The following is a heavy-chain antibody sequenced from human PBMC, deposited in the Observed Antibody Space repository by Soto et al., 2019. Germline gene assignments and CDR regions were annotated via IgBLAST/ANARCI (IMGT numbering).Heavy chain of an antibody. CDR3: ARSGSGSGWL. V-gene: IGHV4-61*01. Sequence: QVQLQESGPGLVKHSETLSLTCTVSGGSVSSGRFYWSWIRQPPGKGLEWIGYVYYSGSTKYNPSLRSRVTISVDTSKNQFSLKLTSVTAADTAVYYCARSGSGSGWLGGQGTLVTVSS. D-gene: IGHD6-19*01. J-gene: IGHJ4*02. CDR2: VYYSGST. CDR1: GGSVSSGRFY.